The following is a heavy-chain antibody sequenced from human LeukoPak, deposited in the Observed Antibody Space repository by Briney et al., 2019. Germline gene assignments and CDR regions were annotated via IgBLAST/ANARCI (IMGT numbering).Heavy chain of an antibody. J-gene: IGHJ6*03. CDR3: AKGGAELGIYYYYYVDV. D-gene: IGHD7-27*01. CDR2: ISGSGGST. V-gene: IGHV3-23*01. CDR1: GFTFSSYA. Sequence: GGSLRLSCAASGFTFSSYAMSWVRQAPGKGLEWVSAISGSGGSTYYADSVKGRFTISRDNSKNTLYLQMNSLRAEDTAVYYCAKGGAELGIYYYYYVDVWGKGTTVTVSS.